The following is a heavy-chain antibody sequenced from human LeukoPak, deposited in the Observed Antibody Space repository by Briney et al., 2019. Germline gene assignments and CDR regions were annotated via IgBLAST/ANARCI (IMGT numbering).Heavy chain of an antibody. CDR3: ARDHFYGSGSYFNALAI. J-gene: IGHJ4*02. D-gene: IGHD3-10*01. Sequence: SETLSLTCTVSGDSISSSAYYWNWIRQPPGKGLEWIGYIYDSGRTYYNPSRRSRVTISLDTSKNHFSLKLSSVTAADTAVYYCARDHFYGSGSYFNALAIWGQGTLVTVSS. CDR2: IYDSGRT. V-gene: IGHV4-30-4*01. CDR1: GDSISSSAYY.